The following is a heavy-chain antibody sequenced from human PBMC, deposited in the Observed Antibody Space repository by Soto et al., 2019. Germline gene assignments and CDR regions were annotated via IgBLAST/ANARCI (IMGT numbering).Heavy chain of an antibody. J-gene: IGHJ6*02. CDR1: GGTFSSYA. Sequence: SVKVSCKASGGTFSSYAISWVRQAPGQGLEWMGGIIPIFGTANYAQKFQGRVTITADESTSTAYMELSSLGSEDTAVYYCARSGKSFGVVPGALYGMDVWGQGATVTVSS. D-gene: IGHD3-3*01. CDR2: IIPIFGTA. V-gene: IGHV1-69*13. CDR3: ARSGKSFGVVPGALYGMDV.